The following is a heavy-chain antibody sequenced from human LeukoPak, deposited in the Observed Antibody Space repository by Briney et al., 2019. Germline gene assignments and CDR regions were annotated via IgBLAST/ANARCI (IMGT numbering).Heavy chain of an antibody. V-gene: IGHV1-69*13. Sequence: ASVKVSCKASGGTFSSYAISWVRQAPGQGLEWMGGIIPIFGTANYAQKFQGRVTITADESTSTAYMELSSLRSEDTAVYYCARRSTYYYDSNGYRHWGQGTLVTVSS. CDR3: ARRSTYYYDSNGYRH. CDR2: IIPIFGTA. J-gene: IGHJ4*02. D-gene: IGHD3-22*01. CDR1: GGTFSSYA.